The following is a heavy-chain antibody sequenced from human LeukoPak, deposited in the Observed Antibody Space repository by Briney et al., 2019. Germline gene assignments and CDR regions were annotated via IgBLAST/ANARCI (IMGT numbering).Heavy chain of an antibody. CDR3: ASLRNWVGYFDY. CDR1: RASITDNY. J-gene: IGHJ4*02. Sequence: SGTLSLTCSVSRASITDNYWSWIRQPPGKGLEWLGYVYYSGGGTNYNPSLRSLATISVDTSKNHFSLKLGSVTAADTAVYYCASLRNWVGYFDYWGQGTLVTVSS. CDR2: VYYSGGGT. V-gene: IGHV4-59*01. D-gene: IGHD7-27*01.